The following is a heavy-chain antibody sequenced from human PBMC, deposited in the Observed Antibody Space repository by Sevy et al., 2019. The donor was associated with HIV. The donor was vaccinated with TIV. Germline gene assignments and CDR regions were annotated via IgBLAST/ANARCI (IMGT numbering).Heavy chain of an antibody. D-gene: IGHD6-13*01. V-gene: IGHV3-30*18. CDR1: GFTFSNYG. J-gene: IGHJ4*02. CDR2: ISYDGSYK. Sequence: GGSLRLSCAASGFTFSNYGMHWVRQAPGKGLEWVAVISYDGSYKYYTDSVKGRFTISRDNSKNTLYLQMNSLRAEDTAVYYCAKELGVGSSSWPTDYWGQGTLVTVSS. CDR3: AKELGVGSSSWPTDY.